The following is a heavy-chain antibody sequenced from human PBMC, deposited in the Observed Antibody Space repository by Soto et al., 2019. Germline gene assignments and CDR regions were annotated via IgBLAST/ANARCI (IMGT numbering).Heavy chain of an antibody. J-gene: IGHJ4*02. CDR3: ARVTPNYYDSSGSPFDY. D-gene: IGHD3-22*01. CDR1: GGTFSSYA. Sequence: ASVKVSCKASGGTFSSYAISWGRQAPGQGLEWMGGIIPIFGTANYAQKFQGRVTITADKSTSTAYMELSSLRSEDTAVYYCARVTPNYYDSSGSPFDYWGQGTLVTVSS. CDR2: IIPIFGTA. V-gene: IGHV1-69*06.